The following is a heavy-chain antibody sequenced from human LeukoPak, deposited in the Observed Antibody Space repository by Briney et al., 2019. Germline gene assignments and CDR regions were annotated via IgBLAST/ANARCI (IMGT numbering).Heavy chain of an antibody. CDR3: ARAPGYCSGGSCYQEYYFDY. J-gene: IGHJ4*02. V-gene: IGHV4-59*01. Sequence: KPSETPSLTCTVSGGSISSYYWSWIRQPPGKGLEWIGYIYYRGSTNYNPSLKSRVTISVDTSKNQFSLKLSSVTAADTAVYYCARAPGYCSGGSCYQEYYFDYWGQGTLVTVSS. CDR2: IYYRGST. D-gene: IGHD2-15*01. CDR1: GGSISSYY.